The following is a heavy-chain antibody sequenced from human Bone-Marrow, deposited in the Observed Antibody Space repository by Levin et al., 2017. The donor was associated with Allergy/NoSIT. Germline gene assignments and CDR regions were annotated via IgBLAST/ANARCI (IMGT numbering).Heavy chain of an antibody. J-gene: IGHJ4*02. CDR3: ARHGAGAVITPFDY. V-gene: IGHV4-39*01. CDR1: GGSISSSSYY. CDR2: IYYSGST. Sequence: GSLRLSCTVSGGSISSSSYYWGWIRQPPGKGLEWIGSIYYSGSTYYNPSLKSRVTISVDTSKNQFSLKLSSVTAADTAVYYCARHGAGAVITPFDYWGQGTLVTVSS. D-gene: IGHD3-3*01.